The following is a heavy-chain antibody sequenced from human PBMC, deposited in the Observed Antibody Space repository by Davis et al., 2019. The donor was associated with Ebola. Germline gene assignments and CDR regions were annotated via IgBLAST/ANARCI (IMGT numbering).Heavy chain of an antibody. J-gene: IGHJ4*02. D-gene: IGHD2-2*01. CDR1: GFTFSGSA. Sequence: GESLKISCAASGFTFSGSAMHWVRQASGKGLEWVGRIRSKVNSYATAYAASVKGRFTISRDDSKNTAYLQMTSLRAEDTAVYYCTRAIIPPVIGWCYFDYWGQGTLVTVSS. CDR2: IRSKVNSYAT. CDR3: TRAIIPPVIGWCYFDY. V-gene: IGHV3-73*01.